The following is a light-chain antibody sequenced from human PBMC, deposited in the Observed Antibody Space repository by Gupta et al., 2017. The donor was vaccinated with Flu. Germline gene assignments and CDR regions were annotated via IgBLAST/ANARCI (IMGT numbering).Light chain of an antibody. V-gene: IGLV3-21*02. CDR2: DDS. J-gene: IGLJ2*01. CDR1: YIGSKS. Sequence: SYVLTQPPSVSVAPGQTARITCGGNYIGSKSVHWYQLRPGQAPVLVIYDDSDRPSGTPERFSGSNSGNTATLTISRVEAGDEADYYCQVGDNVSDNWVFGGGTKLTVL. CDR3: QVGDNVSDNWV.